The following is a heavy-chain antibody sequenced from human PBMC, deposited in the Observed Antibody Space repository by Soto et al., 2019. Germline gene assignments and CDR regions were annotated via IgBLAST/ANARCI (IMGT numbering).Heavy chain of an antibody. D-gene: IGHD4-17*01. CDR1: GYTFTSYG. V-gene: IGHV1-18*04. Sequence: QVQLVQSGAEVKKPGASVKVSCKASGYTFTSYGISWVRQAPGQGLEWMGWISAYNGNKNYAQKLQGRVTMTTDTSTSTAYMELRSLRSDDTAVYYCAREATVTTPHVGYWFDPWGQGTLVTVSS. CDR2: ISAYNGNK. J-gene: IGHJ5*02. CDR3: AREATVTTPHVGYWFDP.